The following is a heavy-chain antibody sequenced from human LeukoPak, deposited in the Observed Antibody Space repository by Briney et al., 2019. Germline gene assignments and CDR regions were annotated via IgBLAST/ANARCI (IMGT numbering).Heavy chain of an antibody. CDR3: VRQAPRSGYYYFFDF. Sequence: SETLSLTCTVSGGSISSSSYYWGWIRQPPGKEMEWIGYISNSGSTNYNPSLKSRVTISVDTSKKQLSLKVSSVTAADTAVYYCVRQAPRSGYYYFFDFWGQGILVTVSS. J-gene: IGHJ4*02. CDR2: ISNSGST. CDR1: GGSISSSSYY. V-gene: IGHV4-61*05. D-gene: IGHD3-3*01.